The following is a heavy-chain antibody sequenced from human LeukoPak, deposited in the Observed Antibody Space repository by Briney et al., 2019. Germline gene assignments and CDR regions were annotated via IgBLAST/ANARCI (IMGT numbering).Heavy chain of an antibody. CDR3: AREARISIFGVVFDP. CDR1: GVTISSSW. CDR2: IRQDGSQK. V-gene: IGHV3-7*01. J-gene: IGHJ5*02. D-gene: IGHD3-3*01. Sequence: GGSLRLSCAASGVTISSSWMSWVGQALGKGPEWVANIRQDGSQKYYVDSVKGRFTISRDNAKNSMYLQMNSLRAEDTAVYYCAREARISIFGVVFDPWGQGTLVTVSS.